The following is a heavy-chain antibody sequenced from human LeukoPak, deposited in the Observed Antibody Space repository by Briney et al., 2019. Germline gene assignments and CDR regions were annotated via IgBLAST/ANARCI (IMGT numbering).Heavy chain of an antibody. V-gene: IGHV1-69*04. Sequence: ASVKVSCKASGGTFSSYAISWVRQAPGQGLEWMGRIIPILGIANYAQKFQGRVTITADKSTSTAYMELSSLRSEDTAVYYCARYCSSTSCHTTHRNWFDPWGQGTLVTVSS. D-gene: IGHD2-2*02. CDR2: IIPILGIA. CDR1: GGTFSSYA. J-gene: IGHJ5*02. CDR3: ARYCSSTSCHTTHRNWFDP.